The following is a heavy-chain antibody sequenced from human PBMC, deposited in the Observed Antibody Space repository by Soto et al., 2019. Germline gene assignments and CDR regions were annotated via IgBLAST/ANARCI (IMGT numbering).Heavy chain of an antibody. CDR1: GFTFSSYA. CDR3: AKDLDSSGWFFSCDY. J-gene: IGHJ4*02. D-gene: IGHD6-19*01. V-gene: IGHV3-23*01. Sequence: GSLRLSCAASGFTFSSYAMSWVRQAPGKGLEWVSGISGSGDSTYYADSVKGRFTISRDNSKNMLYLQMNSLRAEDTAVYYCAKDLDSSGWFFSCDYWGQGTLVTVSS. CDR2: ISGSGDST.